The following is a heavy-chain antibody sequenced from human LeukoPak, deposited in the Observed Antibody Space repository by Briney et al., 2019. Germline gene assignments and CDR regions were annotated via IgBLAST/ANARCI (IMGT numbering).Heavy chain of an antibody. CDR2: IYYSGST. Sequence: SETLSLTCTVSGGSISSSSYYWGWIRQPPGKGLEWIGSIYYSGSTYYNPSLKSRVTISVDTSKNQFSLKLISVTAADTAVYYCARGIAAAGRDFDYWGQGTLVTVSS. D-gene: IGHD6-13*01. CDR1: GGSISSSSYY. J-gene: IGHJ4*02. V-gene: IGHV4-39*01. CDR3: ARGIAAAGRDFDY.